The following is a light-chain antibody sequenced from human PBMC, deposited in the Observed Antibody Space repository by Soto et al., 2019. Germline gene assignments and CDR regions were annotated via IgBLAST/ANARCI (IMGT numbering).Light chain of an antibody. Sequence: DIQMTQSPSSLSASVGYRVTITCRASQGIANYLAWYQHKPGKVPNLLIYAASTLQSGVPSRFSGGGSGTDFTLTISSLQTEDVATYYCKKYNSAPRTFGKGTKVDIK. CDR3: KKYNSAPRT. CDR2: AAS. CDR1: QGIANY. V-gene: IGKV1-27*01. J-gene: IGKJ1*01.